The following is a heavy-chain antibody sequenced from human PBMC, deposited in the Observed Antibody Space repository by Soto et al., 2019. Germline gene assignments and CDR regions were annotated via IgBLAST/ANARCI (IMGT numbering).Heavy chain of an antibody. Sequence: ASDTLCLTCTFSGGSISSDDWSWIRQPPGKGLEWIGYIYYSGSTNYNPSLKSRVTISVDTSKNQFSLKLSSVTAADTAVYYCARALILTGYYIHDAFDIWGQGTMVTVSS. CDR1: GGSISSDD. CDR3: ARALILTGYYIHDAFDI. V-gene: IGHV4-59*01. D-gene: IGHD3-9*01. J-gene: IGHJ3*02. CDR2: IYYSGST.